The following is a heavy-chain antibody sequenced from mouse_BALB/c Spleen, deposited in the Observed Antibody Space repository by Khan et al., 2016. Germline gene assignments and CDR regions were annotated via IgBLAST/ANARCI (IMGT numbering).Heavy chain of an antibody. CDR1: GFDFSRYW. CDR2: INPDSSTI. V-gene: IGHV4-1*02. Sequence: EVKLLESGGGLVQPGGSLKLSCAASGFDFSRYWMSWVRQAPGKGLEWIGEINPDSSTINYTPSLKDKFIISRDNANNTLYLQMSKVRSEDTALYYCARPRGNYAMDYWGQGTSVTVSS. CDR3: ARPRGNYAMDY. J-gene: IGHJ4*01.